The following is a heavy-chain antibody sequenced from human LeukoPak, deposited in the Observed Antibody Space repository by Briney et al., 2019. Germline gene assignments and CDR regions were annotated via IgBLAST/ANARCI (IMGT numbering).Heavy chain of an antibody. V-gene: IGHV4-4*07. Sequence: SETRSLTCTVSGGSISSYYWSWIRQPAGKGLEWIGRIYSSGSTNYNPSLKSRVSMSVDTSKNQFSLKLSSVTAADTAVYYCARQIAAAGTAGFDYWGQGTLVTVSS. D-gene: IGHD6-13*01. CDR3: ARQIAAAGTAGFDY. J-gene: IGHJ4*02. CDR1: GGSISSYY. CDR2: IYSSGST.